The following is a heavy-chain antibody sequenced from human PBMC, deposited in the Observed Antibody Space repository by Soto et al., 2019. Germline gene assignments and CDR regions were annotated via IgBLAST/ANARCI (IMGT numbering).Heavy chain of an antibody. CDR3: ARGRHDFCSGYPRYYFDC. Sequence: QVQLVQSGAEVKKPGASVKVSCKASGYTFTSYGISWVRQAPGQGLEWMGCISAYNGNTNYAQKLQGRVTMTTDTSTGTAYMELRRLRSDDPAVYYCARGRHDFCSGYPRYYFDCWGQGPLVTVSS. V-gene: IGHV1-18*01. J-gene: IGHJ4*02. CDR1: GYTFTSYG. D-gene: IGHD3-3*01. CDR2: ISAYNGNT.